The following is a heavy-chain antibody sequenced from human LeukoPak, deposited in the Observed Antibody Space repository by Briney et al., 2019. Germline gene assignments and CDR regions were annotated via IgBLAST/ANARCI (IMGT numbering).Heavy chain of an antibody. CDR3: ARGDYDSSGYSTHRYYFDY. CDR1: GGSISSGGYY. Sequence: PSETLSLTCTVSGGSISSGGYYWSWIRQHPGKGLEWIGYIYHSGSTYYNPSLKSRVTISVDRSKNQFSLKLSSVTAADTAVYYCARGDYDSSGYSTHRYYFDYWGQGTLVTVSS. J-gene: IGHJ4*02. CDR2: IYHSGST. V-gene: IGHV4-30-2*01. D-gene: IGHD3-22*01.